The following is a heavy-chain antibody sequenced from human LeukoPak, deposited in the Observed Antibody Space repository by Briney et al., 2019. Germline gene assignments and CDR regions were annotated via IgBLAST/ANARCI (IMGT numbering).Heavy chain of an antibody. V-gene: IGHV3-7*01. D-gene: IGHD2-8*02. J-gene: IGHJ3*02. CDR1: GFTFSSYW. CDR2: IKQDGSEK. CDR3: ARDRCTGGVCYTDAFDI. Sequence: GGSLGLSCAASGFTFSSYWMSWVRQAPGKGLEWVANIKQDGSEKYYVDSVKGRFTISRDNAKNSLYLQMNSLRAEDTAVYYCARDRCTGGVCYTDAFDIWGQGTMVTVSS.